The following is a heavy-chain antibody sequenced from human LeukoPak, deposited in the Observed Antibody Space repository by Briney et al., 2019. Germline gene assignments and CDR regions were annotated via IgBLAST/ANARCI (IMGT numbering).Heavy chain of an antibody. Sequence: SETLSLTCAVCGGSFSGYYWSWIRQPPGKGLEWIGEINHSGSTNYNPSLKSRVTISVDTSKNQFSLKLSSVTAADTAVYYCAREDQPTMVRGGYYYYYYYMDVWGKGTTVTISS. CDR1: GGSFSGYY. CDR3: AREDQPTMVRGGYYYYYYYMDV. D-gene: IGHD3-10*01. V-gene: IGHV4-34*01. J-gene: IGHJ6*03. CDR2: INHSGST.